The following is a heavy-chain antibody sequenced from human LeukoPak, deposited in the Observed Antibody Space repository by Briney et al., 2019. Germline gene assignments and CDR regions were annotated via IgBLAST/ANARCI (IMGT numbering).Heavy chain of an antibody. CDR1: GFTFSSYS. CDR2: ISSGGTYI. Sequence: GGSLRLSCAASGFTFSSYSMNWVRQAPGKGLEWVSSISSGGTYIHYADSVKGRFTISRDNAKNSLYLQMNSLRAEDTAVYYCARDLSDSSGYRNFYYYYMDVWGKGTTVTISS. D-gene: IGHD3-22*01. CDR3: ARDLSDSSGYRNFYYYYMDV. V-gene: IGHV3-21*01. J-gene: IGHJ6*03.